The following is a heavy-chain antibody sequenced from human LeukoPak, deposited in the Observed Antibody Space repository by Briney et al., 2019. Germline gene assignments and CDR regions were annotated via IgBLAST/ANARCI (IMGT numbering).Heavy chain of an antibody. CDR2: IYWDDDK. V-gene: IGHV2-5*02. CDR1: GFSLSTRGVG. J-gene: IGHJ4*02. D-gene: IGHD1-7*01. Sequence: NVSGPTLVNPTQTLTLTCTFSGFSLSTRGVGVGWIRQPPGKALECLALIYWDDDKGYSPSLKSRLTITRGTSRNQVVLTMTNMDPVDTATYYCAHFVFGNYPFDYWGQGTLVTVSS. CDR3: AHFVFGNYPFDY.